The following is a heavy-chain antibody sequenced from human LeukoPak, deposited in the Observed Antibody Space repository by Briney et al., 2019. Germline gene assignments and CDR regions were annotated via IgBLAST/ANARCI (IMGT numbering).Heavy chain of an antibody. CDR3: ARENRVPYWYSSSWYSSYFDY. D-gene: IGHD6-13*01. J-gene: IGHJ4*02. CDR1: GFTFSSYG. V-gene: IGHV3-30*19. CDR2: ISYDGSNK. Sequence: PGGSLRLSCAASGFTFSSYGMHWVRQAPGKGLEWVAVISYDGSNKYYADSVKGRFTISRDNSKNTLYLQMNSLRAEDTAVYYCARENRVPYWYSSSWYSSYFDYWGQGTLVTVSS.